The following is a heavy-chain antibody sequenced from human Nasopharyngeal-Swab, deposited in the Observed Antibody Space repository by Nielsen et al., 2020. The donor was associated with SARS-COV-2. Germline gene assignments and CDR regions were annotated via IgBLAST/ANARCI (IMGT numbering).Heavy chain of an antibody. Sequence: ASVKVSCKASGYTFTSYDINWVRQATGQGLEWMGWMNPNSGNTGYAQKFQGRVTMTRNTSISTAYMELSGLRSEDTAVYYCAGARQTRYYYDSSGSNFDYWGQGTLVTVSS. J-gene: IGHJ4*02. CDR2: MNPNSGNT. V-gene: IGHV1-8*01. CDR3: AGARQTRYYYDSSGSNFDY. CDR1: GYTFTSYD. D-gene: IGHD3-22*01.